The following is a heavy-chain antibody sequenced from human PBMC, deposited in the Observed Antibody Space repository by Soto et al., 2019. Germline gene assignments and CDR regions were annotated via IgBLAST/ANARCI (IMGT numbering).Heavy chain of an antibody. Sequence: QVQLVQSGAEVKKPGSSVKVSCKASGGTFSSYGMHWVRQAPGKGLEWVAVIWYDGSNKYYADSVKGRFTISRDNSKNTLYLQMNSLRAEDTAVYYCARDRGAAAYYFDYWGQGTLVTVSS. CDR2: IWYDGSNK. J-gene: IGHJ4*02. D-gene: IGHD6-13*01. CDR3: ARDRGAAAYYFDY. V-gene: IGHV3-33*01. CDR1: GGTFSSYG.